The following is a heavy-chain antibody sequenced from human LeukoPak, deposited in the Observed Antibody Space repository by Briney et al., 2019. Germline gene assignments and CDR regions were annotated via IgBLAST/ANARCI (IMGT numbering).Heavy chain of an antibody. D-gene: IGHD5/OR15-5a*01. CDR3: ATSLNYYYYYYMDV. J-gene: IGHJ6*03. CDR2: IIPIFGTA. CDR1: GGTFSSYA. V-gene: IGHV1-69*05. Sequence: SVKVSCKASGGTFSSYAISWVRQAPGQGLEWMGGIIPIFGTANYAQKFQGRVTITTDESTSTAYMELSSLRSGDTAVYYCATSLNYYYYYYMDVWGKGTTVTVSS.